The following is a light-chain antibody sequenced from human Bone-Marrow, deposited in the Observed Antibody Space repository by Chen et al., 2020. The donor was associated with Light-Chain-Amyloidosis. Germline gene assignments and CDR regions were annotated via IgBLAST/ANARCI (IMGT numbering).Light chain of an antibody. J-gene: IGLJ2*01. CDR3: QSADSSGTYEGI. V-gene: IGLV3-25*03. CDR2: RDT. CDR1: DLPTKY. Sequence: SYELTHPPSVSVSPGQTARITCSGDDLPTKYAYWYQQKPGQAPVLVIHRDTERHSGISERFSGSSSGTTATLTISGGQAEDEADYHCQSADSSGTYEGIFGGGTKLTVL.